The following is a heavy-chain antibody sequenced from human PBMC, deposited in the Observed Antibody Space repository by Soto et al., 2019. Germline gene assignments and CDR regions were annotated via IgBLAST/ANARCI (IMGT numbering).Heavy chain of an antibody. CDR2: IYYSGST. CDR1: GGSITSGDYY. V-gene: IGHV4-30-4*01. D-gene: IGHD3-9*01. J-gene: IGHJ4*02. Sequence: QVQLQESGPGLVKPSQTLSLTCAVSGGSITSGDYYWGWIRQPPGKGLEWITYIYYSGSTYYNPYLKSRVTISVDTSKNQFSLNLSSVTAADTAVYYCARVMYDILTGYYAHDCWGQGTLVTVSS. CDR3: ARVMYDILTGYYAHDC.